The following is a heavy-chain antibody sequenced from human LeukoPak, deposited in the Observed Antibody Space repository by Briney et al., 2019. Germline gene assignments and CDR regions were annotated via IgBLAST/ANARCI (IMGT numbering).Heavy chain of an antibody. Sequence: GGSLRLPCAASGFTFNNYFMHWVRQAPGKGLVWVSRITSDGSGTNYADSVKGRFTISRDNAKNTLYLQMNSLRVEDTAVYYCVNLGYCTTSSCQPWGQGTLVTVSS. V-gene: IGHV3-74*01. D-gene: IGHD2-2*01. CDR2: ITSDGSGT. CDR1: GFTFNNYF. J-gene: IGHJ4*02. CDR3: VNLGYCTTSSCQP.